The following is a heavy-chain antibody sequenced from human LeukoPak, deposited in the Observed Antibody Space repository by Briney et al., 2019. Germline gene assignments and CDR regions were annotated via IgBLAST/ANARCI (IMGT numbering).Heavy chain of an antibody. CDR2: IYYTGST. V-gene: IGHV4-39*01. CDR3: ASQSPGLIAAFRLDY. D-gene: IGHD6-13*01. J-gene: IGHJ4*02. Sequence: SETLSLTCTVSGGSISSSGYFWGWIRQPPGKGLEWIGSIYYTGSTYYNPSLKSRVTISIDTSKNQFSLRLSSVTAADTAVYYCASQSPGLIAAFRLDYWGQGTLVTVSS. CDR1: GGSISSSGYF.